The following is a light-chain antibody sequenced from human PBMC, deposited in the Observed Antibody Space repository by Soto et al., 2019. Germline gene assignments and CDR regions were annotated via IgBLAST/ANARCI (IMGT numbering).Light chain of an antibody. J-gene: IGKJ1*01. CDR3: QQYNNWPPDRT. CDR1: QSVGSN. V-gene: IGKV3-15*01. CDR2: GAS. Sequence: EIVMTQSPATLSVSPGERATLSCRASQSVGSNLSWSQQKPGKAPRLLIYGASTRATGIPARFSGSGSGTEFTLTISSLQSEDFAIYFCQQYNNWPPDRTFGQGTKVEIK.